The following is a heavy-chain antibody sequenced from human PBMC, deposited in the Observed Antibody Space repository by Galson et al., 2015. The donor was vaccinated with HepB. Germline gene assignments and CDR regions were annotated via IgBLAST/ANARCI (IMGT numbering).Heavy chain of an antibody. CDR1: GFSVSTNY. V-gene: IGHV3-7*03. D-gene: IGHD4-17*01. CDR2: MKHDASEK. CDR3: AREATVTAYNFDY. J-gene: IGHJ4*02. Sequence: SLRLSCAASGFSVSTNYMSWVRQAPGKGLEWVANMKHDASEKYYVDSVKGRFSIFRDNAKNSVYLQMNSLRAEDTAVYYCAREATVTAYNFDYWGQGTPVSVSS.